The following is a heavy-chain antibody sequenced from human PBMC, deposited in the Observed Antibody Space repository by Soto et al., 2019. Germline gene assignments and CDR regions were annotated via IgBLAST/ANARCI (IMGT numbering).Heavy chain of an antibody. Sequence: PSETLSLTCTVSGGSINSYHWSWIRQSPGKGLEWIGYVFYTGSTKYNPALKRRVTISVDTSKSQFSLRLISVTAADTGLYYCARSYSGTFYGYDTWGQGILVTVSS. CDR2: VFYTGST. J-gene: IGHJ5*02. D-gene: IGHD1-26*01. CDR1: GGSINSYH. CDR3: ARSYSGTFYGYDT. V-gene: IGHV4-59*01.